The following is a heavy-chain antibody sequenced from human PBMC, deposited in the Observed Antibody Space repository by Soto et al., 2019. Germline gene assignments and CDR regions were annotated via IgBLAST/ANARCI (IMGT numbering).Heavy chain of an antibody. J-gene: IGHJ4*02. Sequence: SVQVSCKASGGTFSSYAISWVRQAPGQGLEWMGGIIPIFGTANYAQKFQGRVTITAEESTSTAYMELSSLRSEDTAVYYCARGAAAGYSPGDYWIQGILVTVSS. CDR2: IIPIFGTA. CDR1: GGTFSSYA. V-gene: IGHV1-69*13. CDR3: ARGAAAGYSPGDY. D-gene: IGHD5-18*01.